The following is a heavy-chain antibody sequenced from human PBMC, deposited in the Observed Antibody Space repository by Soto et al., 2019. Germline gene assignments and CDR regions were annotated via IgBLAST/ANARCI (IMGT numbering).Heavy chain of an antibody. CDR2: MNPNSGNT. V-gene: IGHV1-8*01. Sequence: QVQLVQSGAEVKKPGASVKVSCKASGYTFTSYDINWVRQATGQGLEWMGWMNPNSGNTGYAQKFQGRVTMTRNTSISTAYMELSSLRSEDTAVYYCARGWNCSGGSCYFYYYYYYMDVWGKGTTVTVSS. D-gene: IGHD2-15*01. J-gene: IGHJ6*03. CDR1: GYTFTSYD. CDR3: ARGWNCSGGSCYFYYYYYYMDV.